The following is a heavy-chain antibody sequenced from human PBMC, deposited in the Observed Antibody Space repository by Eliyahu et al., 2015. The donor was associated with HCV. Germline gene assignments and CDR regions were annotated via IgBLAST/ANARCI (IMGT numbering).Heavy chain of an antibody. CDR2: IYYSGSS. J-gene: IGHJ4*02. D-gene: IGHD3-10*01. Sequence: QLQLQESGPGLVKPSETLSLTCTVSGGSISSSSSYWGWIRXPPGKGLEYVASIYYSGSSSYNPSLKSRVTISVDTSKNQFSLELNSVTAADTAVYYCARHQSYHGSTWGGDSWGQGTLVTVSS. CDR1: GGSISSSSSY. V-gene: IGHV4-39*01. CDR3: ARHQSYHGSTWGGDS.